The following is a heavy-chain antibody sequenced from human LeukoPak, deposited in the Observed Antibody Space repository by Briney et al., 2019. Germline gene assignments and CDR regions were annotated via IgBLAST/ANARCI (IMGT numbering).Heavy chain of an antibody. D-gene: IGHD2-15*01. Sequence: GGSLRLSCAASGFTFSRHPMNWVRQAPGKGLEWVSYISPGTIYYADSVKGRFTISRDNAKNSLYLQMNSLRAEDTAVYYCTRDGRVAYEMDVWGQGTTVTVSS. CDR3: TRDGRVAYEMDV. CDR2: ISPGTI. J-gene: IGHJ6*02. CDR1: GFTFSRHP. V-gene: IGHV3-48*01.